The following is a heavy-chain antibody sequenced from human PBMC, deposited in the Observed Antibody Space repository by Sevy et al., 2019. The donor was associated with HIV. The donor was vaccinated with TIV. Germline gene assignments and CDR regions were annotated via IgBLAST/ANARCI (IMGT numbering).Heavy chain of an antibody. Sequence: ASVKVSCKVSGYTLTQLSMHWVRQAPGKGLEWMGSFDPEDGETIYSQKFQGRVTMTEDTSTDTAYMELSSLKSEDTAVFYCAITKDYYDSSDYPFDYWGQGTLVTVSS. CDR2: FDPEDGET. CDR3: AITKDYYDSSDYPFDY. V-gene: IGHV1-24*01. J-gene: IGHJ4*02. D-gene: IGHD3-22*01. CDR1: GYTLTQLS.